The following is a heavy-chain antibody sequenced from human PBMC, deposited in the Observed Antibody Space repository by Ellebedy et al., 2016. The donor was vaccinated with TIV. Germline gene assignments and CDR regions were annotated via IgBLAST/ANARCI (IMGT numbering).Heavy chain of an antibody. CDR1: GFNFNNNW. V-gene: IGHV3-74*01. CDR2: ILIDGTT. J-gene: IGHJ6*02. Sequence: GESLKISCAASGFNFNNNWMHWVRQAPGRGLVWVSRILIDGTTNYADSVKGRFTMSKDSAKKTLYLETNSLRAEDTAVYYCARDGFYGMDVWGRGTTVIVSS. D-gene: IGHD6-25*01. CDR3: ARDGFYGMDV.